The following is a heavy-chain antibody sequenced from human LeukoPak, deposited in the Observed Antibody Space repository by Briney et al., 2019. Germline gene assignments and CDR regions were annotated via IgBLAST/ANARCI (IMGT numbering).Heavy chain of an antibody. Sequence: LRLSCAASGFTFSGYSMNWVRQAPGKGLEWIGYIYYSGSTYYNPSLKSRVTISVDTSKNQFSLKLSSVTAADTAVYYCARVGYDSSGYYYYFDYWGQGTLVTVSS. J-gene: IGHJ4*02. CDR1: GFTFSGYS. V-gene: IGHV4-31*02. CDR3: ARVGYDSSGYYYYFDY. CDR2: IYYSGST. D-gene: IGHD3-22*01.